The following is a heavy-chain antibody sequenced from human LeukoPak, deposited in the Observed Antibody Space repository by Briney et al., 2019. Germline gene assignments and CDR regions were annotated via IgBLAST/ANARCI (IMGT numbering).Heavy chain of an antibody. J-gene: IGHJ5*02. V-gene: IGHV4-30-4*01. CDR1: GGSISSGDYY. CDR3: AREEGYCSSTSCYNWFDP. CDR2: IYYSGST. D-gene: IGHD2-2*01. Sequence: SETLSLTCTVSGGSISSGDYYWSWIRQPPGKGLEWIGYIYYSGSTYYNPSLKSRVTISVDTSKNQFSLKLSSVTAADTAVYYCAREEGYCSSTSCYNWFDPWGQGTLVTVSS.